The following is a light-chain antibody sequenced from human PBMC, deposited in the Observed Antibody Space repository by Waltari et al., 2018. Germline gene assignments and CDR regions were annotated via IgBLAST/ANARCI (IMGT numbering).Light chain of an antibody. CDR2: DVS. CDR1: STHVGGYNY. CDR3: SSFTRNSLYV. V-gene: IGLV2-14*01. J-gene: IGLJ1*01. Sequence: QSALTQPASASGSPGQSITISCTGTSTHVGGYNYVSWYHQHPGKAPKLMIYDVSSRPSGVSNRFSGSKSGNTASLTISGLQAEDEADYYCSSFTRNSLYVFGTGTKVTVL.